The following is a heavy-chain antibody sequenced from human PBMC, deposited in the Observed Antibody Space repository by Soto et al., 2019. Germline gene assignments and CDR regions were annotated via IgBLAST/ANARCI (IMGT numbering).Heavy chain of an antibody. CDR3: ARRYCSGGSCYFPSSYYYYYYMDV. CDR1: GGSFSGYY. CDR2: INHSGST. J-gene: IGHJ6*03. Sequence: ETLSLTCAVYGGSFSGYYWSWIRQPTGKGLDWIGEINHSGSTNYNPSLKSRVTISVDTSKNQFSLKLSSVTAADTAVYYCARRYCSGGSCYFPSSYYYYYYMDVWGKGTTV. D-gene: IGHD2-15*01. V-gene: IGHV4-34*01.